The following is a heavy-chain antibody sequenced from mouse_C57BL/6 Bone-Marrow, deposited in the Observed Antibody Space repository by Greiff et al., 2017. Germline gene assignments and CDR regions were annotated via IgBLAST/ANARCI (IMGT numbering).Heavy chain of an antibody. CDR2: IDPSDSYT. CDR3: ARSNWVYARDY. D-gene: IGHD4-1*02. V-gene: IGHV1-69*01. J-gene: IGHJ4*01. Sequence: VQLQQPGAELVMPGASVKLSCKASGYTFTSYWMHWVKQRPGQGLEWIGEIDPSDSYTNYNQKFKGKSTLTVDKSSSTAYMQLSSLTSEDSAVYYCARSNWVYARDYWGQGTSVTVSS. CDR1: GYTFTSYW.